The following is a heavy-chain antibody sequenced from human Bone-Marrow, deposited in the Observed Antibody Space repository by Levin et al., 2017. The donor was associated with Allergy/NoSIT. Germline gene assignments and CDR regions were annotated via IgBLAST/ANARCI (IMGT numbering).Heavy chain of an antibody. CDR2: ITYDGSNR. CDR1: GFTFSSYA. CDR3: ARDFAHDPIGT. J-gene: IGHJ5*02. D-gene: IGHD2-15*01. V-gene: IGHV3-30-3*01. Sequence: PGGSLRLSCAASGFTFSSYAMHWVRQAPGKGLEWVAVITYDGSNRYYADSVKGRFTISRDDSKNTVYLQMNSLRADDTAVYYCARDFAHDPIGTWGQGTLVTVSS.